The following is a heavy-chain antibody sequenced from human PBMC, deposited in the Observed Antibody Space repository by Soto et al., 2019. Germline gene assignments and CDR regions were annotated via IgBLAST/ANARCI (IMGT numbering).Heavy chain of an antibody. CDR3: ARNLGYYDSSGYFFDWFDP. V-gene: IGHV1-18*01. CDR2: ISASNANP. CDR1: GDTFTSYG. Sequence: ASVKVSCKASGDTFTSYGSSWVGQAPGQGREWMGWISASNANPNYAHNLQGSVTMTTDTSTSTAYMELRSLRSDDTAVYYCARNLGYYDSSGYFFDWFDPWGQGTLVTVSS. D-gene: IGHD3-22*01. J-gene: IGHJ5*02.